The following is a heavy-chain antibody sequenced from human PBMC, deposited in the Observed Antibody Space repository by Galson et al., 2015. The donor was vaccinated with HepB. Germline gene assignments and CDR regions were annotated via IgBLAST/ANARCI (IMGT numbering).Heavy chain of an antibody. CDR1: GFTFSSYW. D-gene: IGHD5-18*01. V-gene: IGHV3-7*03. CDR3: ARDGYSYGWGPFDY. J-gene: IGHJ4*02. Sequence: SLRLSCAASGFTFSSYWMSWVRQAPGKGLGWVANIKQDGSEKYYVDSVKGRFTISRDNAKNSLYLQMNSLRAEDTAVYYCARDGYSYGWGPFDYWGQGTLVTVSS. CDR2: IKQDGSEK.